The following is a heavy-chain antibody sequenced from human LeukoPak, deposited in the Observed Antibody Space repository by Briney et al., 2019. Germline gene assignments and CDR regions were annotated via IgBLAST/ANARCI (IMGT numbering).Heavy chain of an antibody. J-gene: IGHJ3*02. D-gene: IGHD5-12*01. V-gene: IGHV2-5*01. Sequence: SGPTLVKPTQTLTLACTLSGFSLSTSGVGVGWIRQPPGKALEWLALIYWNDDKRYSPSLKSRLTITKDTSKNQVVLTMTNMDPVDTATYYCAHRRGWLRPTNAFDIWGQGTMVTVSS. CDR2: IYWNDDK. CDR1: GFSLSTSGVG. CDR3: AHRRGWLRPTNAFDI.